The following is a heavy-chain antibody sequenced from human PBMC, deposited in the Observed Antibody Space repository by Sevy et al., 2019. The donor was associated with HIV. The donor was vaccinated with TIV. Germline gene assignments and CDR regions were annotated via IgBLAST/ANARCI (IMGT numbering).Heavy chain of an antibody. CDR3: TTDLIVVVPAVIPTFDY. J-gene: IGHJ4*02. Sequence: GGSLRLSCAASGFTFSNAWMSWVRQAPGKGLEWVGRIKSKTDGGTTDYAAPVKGRFTISRDDSKNTLYLQMNSLKTEDTAAYYCTTDLIVVVPAVIPTFDYWGQGTLVTVSS. V-gene: IGHV3-15*01. CDR1: GFTFSNAW. CDR2: IKSKTDGGTT. D-gene: IGHD2-2*01.